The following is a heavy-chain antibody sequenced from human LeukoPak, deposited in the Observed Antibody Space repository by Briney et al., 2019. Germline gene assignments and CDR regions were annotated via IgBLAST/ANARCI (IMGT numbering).Heavy chain of an antibody. J-gene: IGHJ6*03. V-gene: IGHV4-4*07. CDR2: IYTSGST. CDR3: ARGTTVVTPKYYYYYYMDV. CDR1: GGSISSYY. Sequence: PSQTLSLTCTVSGGSISSYYWSWIRQPAGKGLEWIGRIYTSGSTNYNPSLKSRVTMSVDTSKNQFSLKLSSVTAADTAVYYCARGTTVVTPKYYYYYYMDVWGKGTTVTVSS. D-gene: IGHD4-23*01.